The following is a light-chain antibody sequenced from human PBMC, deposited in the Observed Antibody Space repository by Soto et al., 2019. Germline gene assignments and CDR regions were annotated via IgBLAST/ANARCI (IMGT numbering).Light chain of an antibody. V-gene: IGKV3-20*01. CDR1: QSVSSSS. J-gene: IGKJ4*01. Sequence: EIVLTQSPGTLSLSPGERATLSCRASQSVSSSSLAWYQQKPGQAPRLLIYGASSRATGIPDRFSGSGSGTDFTLTISSLQPEDVATYYCQKYNSAPLTFGGGTKVDIK. CDR3: QKYNSAPLT. CDR2: GAS.